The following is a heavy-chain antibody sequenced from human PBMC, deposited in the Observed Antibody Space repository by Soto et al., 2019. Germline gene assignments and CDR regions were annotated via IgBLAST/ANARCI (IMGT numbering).Heavy chain of an antibody. CDR1: GGSFSGYY. D-gene: IGHD3-16*02. CDR2: INHSGST. V-gene: IGHV4-34*01. Sequence: SETLSLTCAVYGGSFSGYYWSWIRQPPGKGLEWIGEINHSGSTNYNPSLKSRVTISVDTSKNQFSLKLSSVTAADTAVYYCAYRYTGTFDYWGQGTLVTVSS. CDR3: AYRYTGTFDY. J-gene: IGHJ4*02.